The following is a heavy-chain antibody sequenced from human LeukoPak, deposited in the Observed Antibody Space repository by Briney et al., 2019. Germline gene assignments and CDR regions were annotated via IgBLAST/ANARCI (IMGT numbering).Heavy chain of an antibody. CDR1: GYTFTGYY. J-gene: IGHJ5*02. CDR2: INPNSGGT. V-gene: IGHV1-2*02. D-gene: IGHD6-19*01. Sequence: GASVKVSCKASGYTFTGYYMHWVRRAPGQGLEWMGWINPNSGGTNYAQKFQGRVTMTRDTSISTAYMELSRLRSDDTAVYYCARVVPRIAVAGTKYNWFDPWGQGTLVTVSS. CDR3: ARVVPRIAVAGTKYNWFDP.